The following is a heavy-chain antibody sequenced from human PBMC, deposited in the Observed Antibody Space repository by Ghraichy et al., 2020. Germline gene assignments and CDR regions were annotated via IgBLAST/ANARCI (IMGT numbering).Heavy chain of an antibody. CDR2: IKEDGSDK. CDR3: ASRRVVAGRYHAFDI. Sequence: LSLTCAASGFTFSNFWMDWVRQAPGRGLEWVANIKEDGSDKYYVDSVRGRFTISRDNAKNSLYLQMNSLRAEDTAVYYCASRRVVAGRYHAFDIWGQGTMVTVSS. J-gene: IGHJ3*02. CDR1: GFTFSNFW. V-gene: IGHV3-7*03. D-gene: IGHD6-19*01.